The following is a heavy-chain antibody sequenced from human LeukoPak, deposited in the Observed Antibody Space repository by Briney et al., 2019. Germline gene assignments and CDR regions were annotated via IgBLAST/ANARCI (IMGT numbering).Heavy chain of an antibody. CDR2: IKQDGSEK. D-gene: IGHD6-13*01. V-gene: IGHV3-7*01. J-gene: IGHJ5*02. Sequence: QPGGSLRLSCAPSGFTFSSYWMSWVRQAPGKGLEWVANIKQDGSEKYYVDSVKGRFTISRDNAKNSLYLQMNSLRAEDTAVYYCARDQTASWPYNWFDPWGQGTLVTVSS. CDR3: ARDQTASWPYNWFDP. CDR1: GFTFSSYW.